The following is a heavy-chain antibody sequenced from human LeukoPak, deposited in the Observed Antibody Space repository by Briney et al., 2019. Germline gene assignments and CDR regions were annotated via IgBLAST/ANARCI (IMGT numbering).Heavy chain of an antibody. CDR1: GFTFSSYS. CDR2: ISISSSYI. Sequence: GGSLRLSCAASGFTFSSYSINWVRQAPGKGLEWVSSISISSSYIYYADSVKGRFTISRDNAKNSLYLQMNSLRAEDTAVYYCARGPQKNGHTSGYPGYFDYWGQGTLVTVSS. CDR3: ARGPQKNGHTSGYPGYFDY. J-gene: IGHJ4*02. V-gene: IGHV3-21*01. D-gene: IGHD3-22*01.